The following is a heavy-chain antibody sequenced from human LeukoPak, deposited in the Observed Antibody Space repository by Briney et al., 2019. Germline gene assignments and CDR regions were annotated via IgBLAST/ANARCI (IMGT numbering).Heavy chain of an antibody. CDR3: ARSDCSSTSCYAFDI. Sequence: SETLSLTCTVSGGSFSSSSYSWGWIRQPPGKGLEWIGSIYYSGSTYYNPSLKSRVTISVDTSKNQYSLKLSSVTAADTAVYYCARSDCSSTSCYAFDIWGQGTMVTVSS. J-gene: IGHJ3*02. CDR1: GGSFSSSSYS. V-gene: IGHV4-39*01. CDR2: IYYSGST. D-gene: IGHD2-2*01.